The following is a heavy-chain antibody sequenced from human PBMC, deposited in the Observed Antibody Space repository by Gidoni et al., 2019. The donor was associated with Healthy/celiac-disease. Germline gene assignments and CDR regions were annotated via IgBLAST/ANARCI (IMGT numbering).Heavy chain of an antibody. CDR1: GFTFSNAW. J-gene: IGHJ4*02. Sequence: EVQLVESGGVLVKPGGSLRLSCAASGFTFSNAWMSCVRQAPGKGLEWVGRSKSNTDGGTTDSAAPVKGRFTISRYDSKNPLYLQMTSLTTEDTAVYYCTTDLSYDSSGYYPGVDYWGQGTLVTVSS. CDR2: SKSNTDGGTT. CDR3: TTDLSYDSSGYYPGVDY. D-gene: IGHD3-22*01. V-gene: IGHV3-15*01.